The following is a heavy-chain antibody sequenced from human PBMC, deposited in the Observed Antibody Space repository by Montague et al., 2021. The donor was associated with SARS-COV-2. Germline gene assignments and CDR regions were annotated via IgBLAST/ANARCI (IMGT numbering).Heavy chain of an antibody. CDR2: IYISGST. V-gene: IGHV4-59*01. D-gene: IGHD7-27*01. CDR3: ALGFDY. Sequence: SETLSLTCTVSGGSISSSYWSWIRQPPGKGLEWIGYIYISGSTNYNPSLKRRVTISLATSKNQFSLKLRSVTASDTAVYDCALGFDYWGQGTLVTVSS. J-gene: IGHJ4*02. CDR1: GGSISSSY.